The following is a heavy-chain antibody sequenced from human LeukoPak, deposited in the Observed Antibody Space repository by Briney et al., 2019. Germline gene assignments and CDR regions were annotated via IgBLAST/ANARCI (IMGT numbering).Heavy chain of an antibody. CDR2: INWNGGST. D-gene: IGHD3-10*01. CDR3: ARGGPRDYCDY. CDR1: GFTFDDYG. V-gene: IGHV3-20*04. J-gene: IGHJ4*02. Sequence: GGSLRLPCAASGFTFDDYGMSWVRQAPGKGLEWVSGINWNGGSTGYADSVKGRFTISRDNAKNSLYLQMNSLRAEDTALYYCARGGPRDYCDYWGQGTLVTVSS.